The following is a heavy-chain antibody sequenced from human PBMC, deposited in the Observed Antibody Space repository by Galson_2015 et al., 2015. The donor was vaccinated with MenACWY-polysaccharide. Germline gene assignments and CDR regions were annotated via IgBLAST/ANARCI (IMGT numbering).Heavy chain of an antibody. CDR1: GSTFSNWW. J-gene: IGHJ6*02. CDR3: ARGHLGLGL. CDR2: IKKDGSEK. Sequence: SLRLSCAASGSTFSNWWMTWVRQAPGKGLEWVASIKKDGSEKYCVDSVKGRFTISRDNAKDSLYLQMNSLRAEDTAVYFCARGHLGLGLWGQGTTVTVSS. V-gene: IGHV3-7*01. D-gene: IGHD7-27*01.